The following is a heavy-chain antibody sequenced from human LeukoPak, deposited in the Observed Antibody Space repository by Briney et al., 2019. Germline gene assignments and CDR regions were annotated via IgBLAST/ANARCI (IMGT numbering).Heavy chain of an antibody. V-gene: IGHV1-46*01. CDR3: ASLGSGSSPIIDFDY. Sequence: GASVKVSCKASGYTFTNYYIHWVRQAPGQGLEWMGIINPSDGSTIYAQKFQGRVAMTRDTSTSTVYMDLSSLRSEDTAVYYCASLGSGSSPIIDFDYWGQGTLVTVSS. J-gene: IGHJ4*02. D-gene: IGHD3-10*01. CDR2: INPSDGST. CDR1: GYTFTNYY.